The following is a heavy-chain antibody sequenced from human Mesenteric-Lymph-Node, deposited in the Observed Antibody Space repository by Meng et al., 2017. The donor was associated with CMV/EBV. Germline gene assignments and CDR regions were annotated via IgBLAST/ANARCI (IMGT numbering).Heavy chain of an antibody. CDR2: IGGGGGST. D-gene: IGHD3-16*01. CDR3: TFGWGPLGY. J-gene: IGHJ4*02. V-gene: IGHV3-23*01. CDR1: GFTSSSYA. Sequence: GESLKISRAASGFTSSSYAMSWVRQAPGKGLERVSAIGGGGGSTYYTDSVKGRFTISRDNSKNTLYLQMNSLRAEDTAVYYCTFGWGPLGYWGQGTLVTVSS.